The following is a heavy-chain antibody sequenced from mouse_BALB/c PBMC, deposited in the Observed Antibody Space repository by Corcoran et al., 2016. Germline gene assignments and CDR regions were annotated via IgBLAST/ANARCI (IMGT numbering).Heavy chain of an antibody. CDR1: GNTYTNYG. CDR3: AREPYAMDY. Sequence: QIQLVQAGPELKKPGETVKISCKASGNTYTNYGRNWVKQAPGRGLKWMGWINTYTGEPTYADDFKGRFAFSLETSASTAYLQINNLKNEDMATYFCAREPYAMDYWGQGTSVTVSS. J-gene: IGHJ4*01. CDR2: INTYTGEP. V-gene: IGHV9-1*02.